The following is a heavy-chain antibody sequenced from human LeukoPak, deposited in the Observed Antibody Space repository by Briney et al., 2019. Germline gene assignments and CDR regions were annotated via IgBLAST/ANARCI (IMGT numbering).Heavy chain of an antibody. J-gene: IGHJ3*02. V-gene: IGHV1-24*01. Sequence: ASVKVSCKVSGYTLTELSMHWVRQAPGKALEWMGGFDPEDGETIYAQKFQGRVTMTEDTSTDTAYMELSSLRSEDTAVYYCATPVARGLPPDAFDIWGQGTMVTVSS. CDR2: FDPEDGET. CDR1: GYTLTELS. CDR3: ATPVARGLPPDAFDI. D-gene: IGHD1-26*01.